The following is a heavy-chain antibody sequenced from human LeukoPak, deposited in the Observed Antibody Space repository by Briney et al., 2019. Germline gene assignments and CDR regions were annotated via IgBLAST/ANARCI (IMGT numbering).Heavy chain of an antibody. D-gene: IGHD4-17*01. CDR3: ARRSGNDYGDYSL. V-gene: IGHV3-7*01. J-gene: IGHJ4*02. CDR2: VMQDGREK. Sequence: GGSLRLSCVGSGFIYGNYWMHWVRQAPGKGLEWVASVMQDGREKHYVDSVKGRFTISRDNAKNSLYLQMNSLRAEDTAVYYCARRSGNDYGDYSLWGQGTLVTVSS. CDR1: GFIYGNYW.